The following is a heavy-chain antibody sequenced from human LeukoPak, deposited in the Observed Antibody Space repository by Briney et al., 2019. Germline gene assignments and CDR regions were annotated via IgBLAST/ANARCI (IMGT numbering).Heavy chain of an antibody. D-gene: IGHD5-12*01. J-gene: IGHJ4*02. CDR2: IIPVFGTA. V-gene: IGHV1-69*01. CDR3: ARAVLSGYDKYYFDY. Sequence: SVKVSCKASGGTFSSYAISWVRQAPGQGLEWMGGIIPVFGTANYAQKFQGRVTITADESTSTAYMELSSLRSEDTAVYYCARAVLSGYDKYYFDYWGQGTLVTVSS. CDR1: GGTFSSYA.